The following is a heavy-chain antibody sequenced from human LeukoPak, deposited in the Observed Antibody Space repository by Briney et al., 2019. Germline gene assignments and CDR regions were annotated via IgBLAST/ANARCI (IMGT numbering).Heavy chain of an antibody. CDR3: NGGSGYLFPFDY. CDR1: GDSISSYY. CDR2: IHYSGST. D-gene: IGHD3-22*01. Sequence: SETLSLTCTVSGDSISSYYWSWIRQPPGKGLEWIGYIHYSGSTNYNPSLKSRVTISVDTSKNQFSLKLSSVTAADTAVYYCNGGSGYLFPFDYWGRGTLVTVSS. J-gene: IGHJ4*02. V-gene: IGHV4-59*01.